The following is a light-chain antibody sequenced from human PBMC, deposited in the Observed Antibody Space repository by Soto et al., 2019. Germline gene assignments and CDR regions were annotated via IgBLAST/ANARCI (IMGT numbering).Light chain of an antibody. CDR3: HQYGTAPLT. CDR1: QSVAANY. V-gene: IGKV3-20*01. CDR2: GAS. J-gene: IGKJ3*01. Sequence: EVVLTQSPGTLSLSPGERATLSCRASQSVAANYLAWYQQKRGQAPRLLIYGASSRATGIPDRFSGSGSGTDFTLTISRLATEDFSVYYCHQYGTAPLTFGPGTKVDIK.